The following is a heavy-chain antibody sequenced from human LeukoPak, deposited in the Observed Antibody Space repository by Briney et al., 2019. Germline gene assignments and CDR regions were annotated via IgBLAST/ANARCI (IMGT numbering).Heavy chain of an antibody. V-gene: IGHV3-33*01. D-gene: IGHD6-19*01. J-gene: IGHJ4*02. Sequence: GGSLRLSCAASGFTFSSYGMHWVRQAPGKGLEWVAVIWYDGSNKYYADPVKGRFTISRDNSKNALYLQMNSLRAEDTAVYYCARDGSGWHYFDLWGQGTLVTVSS. CDR2: IWYDGSNK. CDR3: ARDGSGWHYFDL. CDR1: GFTFSSYG.